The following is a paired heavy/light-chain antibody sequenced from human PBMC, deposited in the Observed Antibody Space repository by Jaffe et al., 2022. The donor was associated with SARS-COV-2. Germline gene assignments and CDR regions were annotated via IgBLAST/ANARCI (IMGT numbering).Light chain of an antibody. CDR2: EDD. Sequence: QSVLTQPPSVSAAPGQKVTISCSGSSSNIANNYVSWYQQLPGTVPKLLIYEDDKRPSGIPDRFSGSKSGTSATLGITGLQTGDEADYYCGTWDSNLSAGVFGGGTKVTVL. J-gene: IGLJ3*02. V-gene: IGLV1-51*02. CDR3: GTWDSNLSAGV. CDR1: SSNIANNY.
Heavy chain of an antibody. CDR1: GFTFSASA. CDR2: IRSKGNNYAT. V-gene: IGHV3-73*01. Sequence: EVQVVDSGGGLVQPGGSLKLSCATSGFTFSASAIHWVRQASGRGLEWVGRIRSKGNNYATAYAASMKGRFTISRDDSKNTAYLQMSSLKTEDTAMYYCTTVSGYDLAIDYWGQGTLLTVSS. D-gene: IGHD5-12*01. J-gene: IGHJ4*02. CDR3: TTVSGYDLAIDY.